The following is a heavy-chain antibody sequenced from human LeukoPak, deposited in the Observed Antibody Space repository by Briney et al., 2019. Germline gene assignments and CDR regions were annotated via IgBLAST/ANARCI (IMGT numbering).Heavy chain of an antibody. Sequence: SETLSLTCTVSGGSMRSSSFYWGWIRQPPGKGLEWIGTIYYSGSTYYNPSLKSRVTISVDTSKNQFSLKLTSMTAADTAIYYCATFSTVVLSPYDALDIWGQGTMVTVSS. CDR1: GGSMRSSSFY. J-gene: IGHJ3*02. CDR2: IYYSGST. CDR3: ATFSTVVLSPYDALDI. V-gene: IGHV4-39*07. D-gene: IGHD2/OR15-2a*01.